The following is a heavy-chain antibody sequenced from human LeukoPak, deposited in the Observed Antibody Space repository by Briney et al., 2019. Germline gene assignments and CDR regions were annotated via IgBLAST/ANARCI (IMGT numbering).Heavy chain of an antibody. D-gene: IGHD2-2*01. CDR3: AGEYCSSTSCYPPYYYGMDV. CDR1: GGTFSSYA. V-gene: IGHV1-69*04. Sequence: ASVKVSCKASGGTFSSYAISWVRQAPGQGLEWVGRIIPILGIANYAQKFQGRVTITADKSTSTAYMELSSLRSEDTAVYYCAGEYCSSTSCYPPYYYGMDVWGQGTTVTVSS. CDR2: IIPILGIA. J-gene: IGHJ6*02.